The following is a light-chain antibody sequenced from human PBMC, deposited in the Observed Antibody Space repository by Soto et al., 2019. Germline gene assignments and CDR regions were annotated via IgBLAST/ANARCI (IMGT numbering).Light chain of an antibody. J-gene: IGKJ3*01. CDR2: LVS. Sequence: DIVMTQSPLSLPVTPGEPASISCKSSQSLLHSDGDNYLEWYVQKAGQSPQLLIYLVSHRASGVPARLRGSGSGTDCPLKISKVEADDVGVYYCMQALQTPYTFGPGTKVEIK. V-gene: IGKV2-28*01. CDR3: MQALQTPYT. CDR1: QSLLHSDGDNY.